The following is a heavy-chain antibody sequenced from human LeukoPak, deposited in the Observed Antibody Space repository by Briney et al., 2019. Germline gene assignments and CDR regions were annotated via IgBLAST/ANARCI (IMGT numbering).Heavy chain of an antibody. CDR1: GITLSNYG. V-gene: IGHV3-23*01. CDR3: ARRVASANDAFDI. CDR2: ISDTGGRT. J-gene: IGHJ3*02. D-gene: IGHD6-13*01. Sequence: SGGSLRLSCAVSGITLSNYGMTWVRQAPGKGLEWVAGISDTGGRTNYADSVKGRFTISRDNAKNSLYPQMNSLRAEDTAVYYCARRVASANDAFDIWGQGTMVTVSS.